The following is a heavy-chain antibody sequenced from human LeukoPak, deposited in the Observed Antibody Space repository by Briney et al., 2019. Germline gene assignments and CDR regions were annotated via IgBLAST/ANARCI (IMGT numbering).Heavy chain of an antibody. J-gene: IGHJ4*02. CDR3: ASHRIGYYFDY. CDR2: ISSSSYI. D-gene: IGHD2-15*01. CDR1: GFTFSSYS. V-gene: IGHV3-21*01. Sequence: PGGSLRLSCAASGFTFSSYSMNWVRQAPGKGLEWVSSISSSSYIYYADSVKGRFTISRDNAKNSLYLQMNSLRAEDTAVYYCASHRIGYYFDYWGQGTLVTVSS.